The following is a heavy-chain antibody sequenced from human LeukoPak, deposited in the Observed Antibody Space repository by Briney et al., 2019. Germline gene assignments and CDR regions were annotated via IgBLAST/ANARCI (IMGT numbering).Heavy chain of an antibody. Sequence: SETLSLTCSVSGDSMSSSSYHWGWIRQPPGKGLEWIGSIYYSGRTYYNPSLKSRVTISVDTSKNQFSLKLSSVTAADTAVYYCARGPKLRLGELSPLDYWGQGTLVTVSS. D-gene: IGHD3-16*02. CDR3: ARGPKLRLGELSPLDY. V-gene: IGHV4-39*07. CDR2: IYYSGRT. CDR1: GDSMSSSSYH. J-gene: IGHJ4*02.